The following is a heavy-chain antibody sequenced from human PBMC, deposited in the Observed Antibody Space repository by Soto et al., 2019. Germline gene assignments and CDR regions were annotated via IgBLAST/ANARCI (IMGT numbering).Heavy chain of an antibody. D-gene: IGHD1-7*01. CDR2: INAGNGNT. Sequence: GASVKVSCKASGYTFTSYAMHWVRQAPGQRLEWMGWINAGNGNTKYSQKFQGRVTITADESTSTAYMELSSLRSEDTAVYYCARDPTVRITGTPSPHPWGQGTLVTVSS. CDR3: ARDPTVRITGTPSPHP. CDR1: GYTFTSYA. V-gene: IGHV1-3*01. J-gene: IGHJ5*02.